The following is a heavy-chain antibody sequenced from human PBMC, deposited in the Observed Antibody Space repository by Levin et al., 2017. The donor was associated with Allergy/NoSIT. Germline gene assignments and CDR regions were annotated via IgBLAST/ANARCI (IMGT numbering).Heavy chain of an antibody. CDR2: ISWNSLNI. CDR1: GFTFDDFA. D-gene: IGHD1-26*01. CDR3: AKDMSPVGATTDYCYGMDV. J-gene: IGHJ6*02. Sequence: GGSLRLSCAASGFTFDDFAMHWVRQAPGKGLEWVSGISWNSLNIVYADSVKGRFTISRDNVKNSLYLQMNSLRPEDTALYYCAKDMSPVGATTDYCYGMDVWGQGTTVTVSS. V-gene: IGHV3-9*01.